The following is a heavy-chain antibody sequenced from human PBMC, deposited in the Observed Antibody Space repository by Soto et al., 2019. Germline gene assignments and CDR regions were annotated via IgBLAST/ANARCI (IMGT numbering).Heavy chain of an antibody. D-gene: IGHD2-21*01. CDR2: IWYDGSNK. V-gene: IGHV3-33*01. CDR1: GFTFSSYG. J-gene: IGHJ1*01. CDR3: ASWSSGEPH. Sequence: QVQLVESGGGVVQPGRSLRLSCAASGFTFSSYGMHWVRQAPGKGLEWVTVIWYDGSNKYYADSVKGGFTISRDNSKNTLYLQMNSLGAEDTAVYYCASWSSGEPHWGQGTLVTVSS.